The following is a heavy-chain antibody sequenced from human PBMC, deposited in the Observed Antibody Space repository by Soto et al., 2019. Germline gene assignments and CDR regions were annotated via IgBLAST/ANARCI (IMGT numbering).Heavy chain of an antibody. J-gene: IGHJ4*02. CDR3: AGLTIFVVVY. CDR1: GITFRSYW. CDR2: INGDGSRT. D-gene: IGHD3-3*01. V-gene: IGHV3-74*01. Sequence: PGGSLRLSCEASGITFRSYWMHWVRQVPGKGPVWVSRINGDGSRTDYADSVKGRFTVSRDNTKNTLYLQMNSLRAEDTAVYCCAGLTIFVVVYWAQGTLVPVSS.